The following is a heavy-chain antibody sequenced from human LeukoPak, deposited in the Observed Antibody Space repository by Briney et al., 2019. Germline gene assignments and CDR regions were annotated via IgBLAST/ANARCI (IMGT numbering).Heavy chain of an antibody. Sequence: GGSLRLSCAASGFTFSTYAMHWASQAPGKGLEWVAVISYDGSNKYYADSVKGRFTISRDNSKNTLYLQMNTLRAEDTAVYYCAKDVWELNASWGQGTLVTVSS. D-gene: IGHD1-26*01. J-gene: IGHJ1*01. CDR1: GFTFSTYA. CDR2: ISYDGSNK. CDR3: AKDVWELNAS. V-gene: IGHV3-30*18.